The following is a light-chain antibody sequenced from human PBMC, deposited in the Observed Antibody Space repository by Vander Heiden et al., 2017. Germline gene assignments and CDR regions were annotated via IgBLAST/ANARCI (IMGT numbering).Light chain of an antibody. Sequence: SALTQPRSVCGSPGQSVTISCTGTSSDVGGHDLVAWYQQYPGKATMVLIYDVTKRPAGVPDRFSGAKSGNTASLTISGRKAEDEADYHCYSDAGSDTWVFGGGTTLTVL. CDR2: DVT. J-gene: IGLJ3*02. V-gene: IGLV2-11*01. CDR1: SSDVGGHDL. CDR3: YSDAGSDTWV.